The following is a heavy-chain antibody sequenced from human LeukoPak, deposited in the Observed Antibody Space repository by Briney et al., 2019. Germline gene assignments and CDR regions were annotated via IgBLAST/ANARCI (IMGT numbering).Heavy chain of an antibody. J-gene: IGHJ4*02. V-gene: IGHV3-23*01. CDR2: ISDSGGNT. D-gene: IGHD3-10*01. CDR1: GFTFSNYA. Sequence: GGSVRLSCAASGFTFSNYAMSWVRQAPGKGLEWVSAISDSGGNTYYADSVKGRFTISRDNSKNTLYLQMNSLRAEDTAVYYCAKENRLTMVRGDLDYWGQGTLVTVSS. CDR3: AKENRLTMVRGDLDY.